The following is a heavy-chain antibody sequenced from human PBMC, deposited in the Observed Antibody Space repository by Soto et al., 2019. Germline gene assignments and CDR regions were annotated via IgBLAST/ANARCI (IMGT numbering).Heavy chain of an antibody. D-gene: IGHD3-22*01. Sequence: QVQLVESGGGLVKPGGSLRLSCAASGFTFSDYYISWIRQAPGKGLEWVSYISRSADIIDYADSVKGRFNISRDNAKNTLFLQMNNLSAEVTAVYFSVRDGDYYYSSGDFLRDAFDVWGQGTVVTVSS. CDR3: VRDGDYYYSSGDFLRDAFDV. CDR1: GFTFSDYY. CDR2: ISRSADII. J-gene: IGHJ3*01. V-gene: IGHV3-11*01.